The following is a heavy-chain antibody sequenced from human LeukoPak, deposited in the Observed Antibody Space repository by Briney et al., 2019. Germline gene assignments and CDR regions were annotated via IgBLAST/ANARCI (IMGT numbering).Heavy chain of an antibody. CDR3: ARDHADY. J-gene: IGHJ4*02. CDR2: ISYDGSNK. Sequence: GSLRLSCAASGFTVSSNYMSWVRQAPGKGLEWVAVISYDGSNKYYADSVKGRFTISRDNSENTLYLQMNSLRAEDTAVYYCARDHADYWGQGTLVTVSS. V-gene: IGHV3-30*03. CDR1: GFTVSSNY.